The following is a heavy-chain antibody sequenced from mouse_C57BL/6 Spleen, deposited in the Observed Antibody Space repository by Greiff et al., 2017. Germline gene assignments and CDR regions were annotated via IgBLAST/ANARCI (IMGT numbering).Heavy chain of an antibody. CDR1: GYTFTSYG. V-gene: IGHV1-81*01. CDR2: IYPRSGNT. D-gene: IGHD2-4*01. CDR3: AREREGDDYDRFDV. J-gene: IGHJ1*03. Sequence: VQLQQSGAELARPGASVKLSCKASGYTFTSYGISWVKQRTGQGLEWIGEIYPRSGNTYYNEKFKGKATLTADKSSSTAYMELRSLTSEDSAVYFCAREREGDDYDRFDVWGTGTTVTVSS.